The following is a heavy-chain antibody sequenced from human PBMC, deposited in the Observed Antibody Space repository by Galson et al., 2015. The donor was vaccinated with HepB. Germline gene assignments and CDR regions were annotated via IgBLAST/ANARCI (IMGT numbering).Heavy chain of an antibody. D-gene: IGHD6-13*01. CDR3: ARSPLVAAAVYFDY. Sequence: RQPPGKGLEWIGSIYYSGSTYYNPSLKSRVTMSVDTSKNQFSLKLSSVTAADTAVYYCARSPLVAAAVYFDYWGQGTLVTVSS. CDR2: IYYSGST. V-gene: IGHV4-39*07. J-gene: IGHJ4*02.